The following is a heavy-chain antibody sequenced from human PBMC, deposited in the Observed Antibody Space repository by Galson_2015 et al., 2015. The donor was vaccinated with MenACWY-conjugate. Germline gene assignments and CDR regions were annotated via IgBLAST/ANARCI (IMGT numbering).Heavy chain of an antibody. J-gene: IGHJ4*02. CDR3: AHKRDYRNYFDY. D-gene: IGHD4-11*01. Sequence: PALVKPTQTLTLPCTFSGFSLSTTGVGVGWIRQPPGKALEWLALIHWNDDMRYRASLKSRLTITKDTSKNQVVLTMTNTDPVDTATYYCAHKRDYRNYFDYWGQGTLVTVSS. CDR2: IHWNDDM. V-gene: IGHV2-5*01. CDR1: GFSLSTTGVG.